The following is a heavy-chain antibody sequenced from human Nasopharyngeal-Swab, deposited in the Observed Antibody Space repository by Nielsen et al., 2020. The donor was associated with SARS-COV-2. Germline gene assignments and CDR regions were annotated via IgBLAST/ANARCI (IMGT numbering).Heavy chain of an antibody. J-gene: IGHJ4*02. D-gene: IGHD3-3*01. Sequence: SETLSLTCTVSGGSIRSYYWSWIRQPAGKGLEWIGYIYYSGSTNYNPSLKSRVTISVDTSKNQFSLKLSSVTDADTAVYYCARVTYYDFCSGYEDYWGQGSVVIVSS. CDR2: IYYSGST. CDR1: GGSIRSYY. V-gene: IGHV4-59*01. CDR3: ARVTYYDFCSGYEDY.